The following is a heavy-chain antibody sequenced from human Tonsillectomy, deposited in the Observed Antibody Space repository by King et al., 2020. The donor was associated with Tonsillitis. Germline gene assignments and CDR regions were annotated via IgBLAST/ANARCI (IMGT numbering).Heavy chain of an antibody. CDR3: TRGSGYCSNISFSSGYYFDY. CDR1: EFTFGDYA. D-gene: IGHD2-2*03. Sequence: VQLVESGGGLVQPGRSLRLSCTASEFTFGDYAMSWFRQAPGKGLEWVGFIRSKNYGGTTEYAASVKGRFTISRDDFKSIAYLQMNSLKTEDTAVYFCTRGSGYCSNISFSSGYYFDYWGQGTLVTVSS. J-gene: IGHJ4*02. V-gene: IGHV3-49*03. CDR2: IRSKNYGGTT.